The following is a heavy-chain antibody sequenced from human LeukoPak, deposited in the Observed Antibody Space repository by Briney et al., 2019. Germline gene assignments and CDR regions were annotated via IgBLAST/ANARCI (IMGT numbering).Heavy chain of an antibody. J-gene: IGHJ6*03. V-gene: IGHV1-46*01. CDR2: INPSDGAT. D-gene: IGHD1-26*01. Sequence: ASVKVSCKASGYTFTMYYIHWVRQAPGQGLEWMGMINPSDGATTHAQRFQGRVTMTRDMSTTTVYMDLRSLRSEDTAVYFCAREQGGGLSGSVGGLFASYYTYYYMDVWGRGTTVTVSS. CDR1: GYTFTMYY. CDR3: AREQGGGLSGSVGGLFASYYTYYYMDV.